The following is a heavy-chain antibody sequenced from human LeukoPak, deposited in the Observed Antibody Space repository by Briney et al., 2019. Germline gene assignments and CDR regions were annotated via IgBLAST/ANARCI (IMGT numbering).Heavy chain of an antibody. CDR3: ARAGYCSSTSCYPAGLYYMDV. J-gene: IGHJ6*03. D-gene: IGHD2-2*01. V-gene: IGHV1-18*01. CDR1: GYTFTSYG. Sequence: GASVKVSCKASGYTFTSYGISWVRQAPGQGLEWMGWISAYNGNTNYAQKLQGRVTMTTDTSTSTAYMELRSLRSEDTAVYYCARAGYCSSTSCYPAGLYYMDVWGKGTTVTISS. CDR2: ISAYNGNT.